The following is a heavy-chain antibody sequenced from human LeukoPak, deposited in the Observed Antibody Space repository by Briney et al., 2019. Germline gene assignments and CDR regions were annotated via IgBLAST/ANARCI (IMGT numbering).Heavy chain of an antibody. Sequence: GGSLRLSCAASGFTFSDSWMNWVRQAPGKGLEWVSSISSSSSYIYSADSVKGRFTISRDNAKNSLYLQMNSLRAEDTAVYYCTRVASYDILTGYYTLHYDYWGQGTLVTVSS. CDR2: ISSSSSYI. D-gene: IGHD3-9*01. J-gene: IGHJ4*02. V-gene: IGHV3-21*01. CDR1: GFTFSDSW. CDR3: TRVASYDILTGYYTLHYDY.